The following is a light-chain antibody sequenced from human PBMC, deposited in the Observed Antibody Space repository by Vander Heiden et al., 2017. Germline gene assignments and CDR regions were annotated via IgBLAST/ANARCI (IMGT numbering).Light chain of an antibody. J-gene: IGKJ2*01. CDR1: QSVLRSSNSKNA. Sequence: DIVMTQSPDSLAVSLGERATINCKSSQSVLRSSNSKNALAWYQQKPGQSPKLLIYWASSREPGVPDRFSGSGSGTDFTLTITVQAEDVAVYYCQQDEATPYTFRQESKTKI. V-gene: IGKV4-1*01. CDR2: WAS. CDR3: QQDEATPYT.